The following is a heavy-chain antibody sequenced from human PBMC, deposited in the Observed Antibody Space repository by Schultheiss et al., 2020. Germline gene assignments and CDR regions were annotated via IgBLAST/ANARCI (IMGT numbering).Heavy chain of an antibody. V-gene: IGHV3-23*01. CDR1: GFTFSSYA. CDR2: ISGSGGST. D-gene: IGHD2-21*01. CDR3: ARDRVAEPYYYGMDV. J-gene: IGHJ6*02. Sequence: GGSLRLSCAASGFTFSSYAMSWVRQAPGKGLEWVSAISGSGGSTYYADSVKGRFTISRDNSKNTLYLQMNSLRAEDTAVYYCARDRVAEPYYYGMDVWGQGTTVTVSS.